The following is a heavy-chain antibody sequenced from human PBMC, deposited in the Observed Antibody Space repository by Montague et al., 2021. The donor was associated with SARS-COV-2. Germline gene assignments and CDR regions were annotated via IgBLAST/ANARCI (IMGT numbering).Heavy chain of an antibody. D-gene: IGHD6-13*01. V-gene: IGHV4-39*01. Sequence: SETLSLTCTVSGGSISSGDYYWSWIRQPPGKGLEWVGSFFYSGSTYYNPSLKSRVTISVDTSKNQFSLKLSSVTAADTAVYYCARPQQQLAFDYWGQGTLVTVSS. CDR1: GGSISSGDYY. CDR3: ARPQQQLAFDY. CDR2: FFYSGST. J-gene: IGHJ4*02.